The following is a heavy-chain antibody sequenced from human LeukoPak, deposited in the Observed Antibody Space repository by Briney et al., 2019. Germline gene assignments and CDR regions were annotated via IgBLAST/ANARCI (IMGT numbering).Heavy chain of an antibody. J-gene: IGHJ4*02. CDR2: ISAYNGNT. CDR3: ASGRQYGSQDY. CDR1: VCTLPKYV. D-gene: IGHD4-17*01. Sequence: ASVNVSCQASVCTLPKYVISWVGPAPRQGLEWMGWISAYNGNTNDAQKLQGRVTMTTDTSTSTAYMELRSLRSDDTAVYSCASGRQYGSQDYWGQGTLVTVSS. V-gene: IGHV1-18*01.